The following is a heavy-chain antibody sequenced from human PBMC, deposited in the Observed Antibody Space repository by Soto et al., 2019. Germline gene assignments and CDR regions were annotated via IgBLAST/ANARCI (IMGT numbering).Heavy chain of an antibody. CDR2: ISSSSSSI. CDR1: GFKFSSYS. CDR3: AGAQGLEVYSPDY. D-gene: IGHD1-1*01. J-gene: IGHJ4*02. Sequence: GGSLRLSCAASGFKFSSYSMNWVRQAPGKGLEWVSYISSSSSSIYYADSVKGRFTISRDNAKNSLYLQMGSLRDEDTALYYCAGAQGLEVYSPDYWGQGTLVTVSS. V-gene: IGHV3-48*02.